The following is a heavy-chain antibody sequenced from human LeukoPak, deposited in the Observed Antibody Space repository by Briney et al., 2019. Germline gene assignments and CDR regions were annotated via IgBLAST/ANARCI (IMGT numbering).Heavy chain of an antibody. CDR3: ARSYYDILTGYYQDYFDY. Sequence: HGESLKISCKGSGYSFTSYWIGWVRQMPGKGLEWMGIIYPGDSDTRYSPSFQGQVTISADKSISTAYLQWSSLKASDTAMYHCARSYYDILTGYYQDYFDYWGQGTLVTVSS. CDR2: IYPGDSDT. J-gene: IGHJ4*02. CDR1: GYSFTSYW. V-gene: IGHV5-51*01. D-gene: IGHD3-9*01.